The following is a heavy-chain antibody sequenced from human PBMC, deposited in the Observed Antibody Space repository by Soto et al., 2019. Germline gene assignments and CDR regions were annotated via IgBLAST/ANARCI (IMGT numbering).Heavy chain of an antibody. V-gene: IGHV1-69*01. CDR2: IIPVFGLV. D-gene: IGHD3-22*01. Sequence: QVHLLLQAGAEVKKPWSSVKVSCKASGGTPSNSAISWVRQAPGQGLEWMGGIIPVFGLVKYAQKFQGRVTITADESTNTAYMELRSLRPEDTALYYCAGGRIVVVRSRDYYGMDVWGQGTTVTVAS. CDR3: AGGRIVVVRSRDYYGMDV. CDR1: GGTPSNSA. J-gene: IGHJ6*02.